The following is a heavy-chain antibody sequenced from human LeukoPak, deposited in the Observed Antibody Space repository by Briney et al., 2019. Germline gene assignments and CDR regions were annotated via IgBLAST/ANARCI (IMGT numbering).Heavy chain of an antibody. V-gene: IGHV3-20*04. CDR2: INWNGGHT. D-gene: IGHD4-17*01. CDR1: GFTFSSYS. J-gene: IGHJ4*02. CDR3: ARVPPDDYGDYYYFDY. Sequence: RPGGSLRLSCAASGFTFSSYSMNWVRQAPGKGLEWVSGINWNGGHTNYADSVKGRFTISRDNAKNSLYLQMNSLRAEDTALYYCARVPPDDYGDYYYFDYWGQGTLVTVSS.